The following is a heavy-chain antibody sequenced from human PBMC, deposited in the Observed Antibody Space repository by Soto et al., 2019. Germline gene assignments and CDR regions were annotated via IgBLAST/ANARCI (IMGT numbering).Heavy chain of an antibody. CDR1: GFNFDNSY. D-gene: IGHD2-2*01. CDR3: SKNNVAPAFVGFEY. J-gene: IGHJ4*02. Sequence: HLGGSLRLSCAVSGFNFDNSYMSWVRQAPGKGLEWVSILYSGGQTYYTESVRGRFTISRDISKNTLDLQMNRLTADDTAVYYCSKNNVAPAFVGFEYWGQGTLVTVSS. CDR2: LYSGGQT. V-gene: IGHV3-53*01.